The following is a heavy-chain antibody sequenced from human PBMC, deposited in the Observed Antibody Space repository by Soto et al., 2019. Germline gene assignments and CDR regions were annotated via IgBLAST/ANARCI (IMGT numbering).Heavy chain of an antibody. D-gene: IGHD6-19*01. Sequence: PVGSLRLSCAASGFTFSSYWMSWVRQAPGKGLEWVANIKQDGSEKYYVDSVKGRFTISRDNAKNSLYLQMNSLRAEDTAVYYCARDQSGWPYYFDYWGQGTLVTVSS. V-gene: IGHV3-7*03. CDR3: ARDQSGWPYYFDY. J-gene: IGHJ4*02. CDR2: IKQDGSEK. CDR1: GFTFSSYW.